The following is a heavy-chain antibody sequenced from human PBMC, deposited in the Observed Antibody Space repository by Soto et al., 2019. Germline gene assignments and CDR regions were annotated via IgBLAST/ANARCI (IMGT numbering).Heavy chain of an antibody. CDR2: IWYDGSNK. D-gene: IGHD2-8*01. CDR1: GFTFSSYG. Sequence: PGGSLRLSCAASGFTFSSYGMHWVRQAPGKGLEWVAVIWYDGSNKYYADSVKGRFTISRDNSKNTLYLQMNSLRAEDTAVYYCASPPLEDIVLMLYAIGFWGQGTLVTVSS. J-gene: IGHJ4*02. CDR3: ASPPLEDIVLMLYAIGF. V-gene: IGHV3-33*01.